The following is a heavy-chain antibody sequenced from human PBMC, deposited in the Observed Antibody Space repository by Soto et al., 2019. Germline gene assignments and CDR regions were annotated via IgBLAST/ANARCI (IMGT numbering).Heavy chain of an antibody. CDR3: ARGGALDY. CDR1: GGSVSSGSYY. Sequence: VQLQESGPGLVKPSETLSLTCTVSGGSVSSGSYYWSWIRQPPGKGLEWIGYIYYSGSTNYNPSLKSRVTISVDTSKNQFSLKLSSVTAADTAVYYCARGGALDYWGQGTLVTVSS. J-gene: IGHJ4*02. D-gene: IGHD3-16*01. V-gene: IGHV4-61*01. CDR2: IYYSGST.